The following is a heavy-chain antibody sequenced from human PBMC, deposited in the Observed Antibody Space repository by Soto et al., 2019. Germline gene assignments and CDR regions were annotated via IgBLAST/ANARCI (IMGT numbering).Heavy chain of an antibody. CDR1: GFTFSTYG. D-gene: IGHD3-10*01. CDR2: VSFDGSKK. Sequence: QEQLVESGGGVVQPGRSLRLSCVVSGFTFSTYGMHWVRQAPGKGLEWVAVVSFDGSKKYTTDSVKGRFTISRDNSKNPLHLQMTNLRPDDTAVYYCAKDMVHMGMVFALWGQGTLVTVSS. J-gene: IGHJ4*02. V-gene: IGHV3-30*18. CDR3: AKDMVHMGMVFAL.